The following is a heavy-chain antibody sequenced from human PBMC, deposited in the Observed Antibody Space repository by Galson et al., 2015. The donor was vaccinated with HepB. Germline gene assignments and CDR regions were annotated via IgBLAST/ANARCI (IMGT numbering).Heavy chain of an antibody. D-gene: IGHD2-2*01. Sequence: CAISGESVSSNSAAWNWIRQSPSRGLEWLGRTYYRSKWYNDYAVSVKSRITINPDTSKNQFSLQLNSVTPEDTAVYYCARDWVPVVPAAPDAFDIWGQGIMVTVSS. J-gene: IGHJ3*02. V-gene: IGHV6-1*01. CDR2: TYYRSKWYN. CDR3: ARDWVPVVPAAPDAFDI. CDR1: GESVSSNSAA.